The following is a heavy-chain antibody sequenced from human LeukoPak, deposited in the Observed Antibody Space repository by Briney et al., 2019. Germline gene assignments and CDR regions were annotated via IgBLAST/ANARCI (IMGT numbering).Heavy chain of an antibody. CDR2: ISSSSSYI. Sequence: GGSLRLSCAASGFTFSSYSMNWVRQAPGKGLEWVSSISSSSSYIYYADSVKGRFTISRDNAKISLYLQMNSLRAEDTAVYYCARDGMTTPAFDYWGQGTLVTVSS. D-gene: IGHD4-11*01. V-gene: IGHV3-21*01. CDR1: GFTFSSYS. J-gene: IGHJ4*02. CDR3: ARDGMTTPAFDY.